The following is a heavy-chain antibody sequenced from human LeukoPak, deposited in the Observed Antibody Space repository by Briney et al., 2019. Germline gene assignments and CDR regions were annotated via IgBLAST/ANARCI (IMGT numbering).Heavy chain of an antibody. V-gene: IGHV4-38-2*02. CDR2: IHHSGVT. J-gene: IGHJ4*02. CDR1: GYSISSGYY. D-gene: IGHD3-22*01. CDR3: ARYTANTAGYSFDF. Sequence: SETLSLTCTVSGYSISSGYYWSWIRQPPGKGLEWIATIHHSGVTYYNPSLKSRVTMSVDTSRNQFSLKLGSVTAASTAVYYCARYTANTAGYSFDFWGQGALVTVSS.